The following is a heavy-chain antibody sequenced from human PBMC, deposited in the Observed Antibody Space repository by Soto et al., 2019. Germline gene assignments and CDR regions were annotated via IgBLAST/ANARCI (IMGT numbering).Heavy chain of an antibody. Sequence: GGSLRLSCADSGFTFSSYGMHWVRQAPGKGLVWVSRINSDGSSTNYADSVKGRFTISRDNAKNTLYLQMNSLRVEDTAVYYCARKYNYESSGYYYWGQGTLVTVSS. V-gene: IGHV3-74*01. D-gene: IGHD3-22*01. J-gene: IGHJ4*02. CDR2: INSDGSST. CDR3: ARKYNYESSGYYY. CDR1: GFTFSSYG.